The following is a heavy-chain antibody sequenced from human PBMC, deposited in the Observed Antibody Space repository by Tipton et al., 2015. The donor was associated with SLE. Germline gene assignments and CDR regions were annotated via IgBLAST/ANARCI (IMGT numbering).Heavy chain of an antibody. Sequence: TLSLTCAVSGGSISSGGYSWSWIRQPPGKGLEWIGYIYTSGSTNYNPSLKSRVTISVDTSKNQFSLKLSSVTAADTAVYYCARVHYYDSSGYCDAFDIWGQGTMVTVSS. V-gene: IGHV4-30-2*01. CDR3: ARVHYYDSSGYCDAFDI. CDR1: GGSISSGGYS. CDR2: IYTSGST. D-gene: IGHD3-22*01. J-gene: IGHJ3*02.